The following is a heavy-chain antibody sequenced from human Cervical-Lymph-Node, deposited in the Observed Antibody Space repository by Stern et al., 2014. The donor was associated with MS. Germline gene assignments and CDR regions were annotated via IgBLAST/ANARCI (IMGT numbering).Heavy chain of an antibody. CDR1: GFTFSDYY. Sequence: VQLVESGGGLVKPGGSLRLSCAASGFTFSDYYMNWIRQAPGKGLEWVSYISGRDGTIFYADSVKGRFTISRDNAKKSLDLKSHSLRAEDTAVYYCARAGGSKDDFWGQGTLVTVSS. D-gene: IGHD3-10*01. J-gene: IGHJ4*02. CDR3: ARAGGSKDDF. CDR2: ISGRDGTI. V-gene: IGHV3-11*01.